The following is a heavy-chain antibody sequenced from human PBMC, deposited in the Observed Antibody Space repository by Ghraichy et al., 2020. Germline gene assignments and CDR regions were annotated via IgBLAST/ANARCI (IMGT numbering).Heavy chain of an antibody. Sequence: SETLSLTCAVSGGSISSGGYSWSWIRQPPGKGLEWIGYIYHSGSTYYNPSLKSRVTISVDRSKNQFSLKLSSVTAADTAVYYCARGDWNYGWFDPWGQGTLVTVSS. D-gene: IGHD1-7*01. V-gene: IGHV4-30-2*01. CDR1: GGSISSGGYS. CDR2: IYHSGST. CDR3: ARGDWNYGWFDP. J-gene: IGHJ5*02.